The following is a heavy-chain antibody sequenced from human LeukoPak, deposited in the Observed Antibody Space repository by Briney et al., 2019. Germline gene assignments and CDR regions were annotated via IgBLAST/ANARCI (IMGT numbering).Heavy chain of an antibody. CDR2: IFYSGIT. J-gene: IGHJ4*02. V-gene: IGHV4-31*03. CDR3: ARRIPVAGLFDY. CDR1: GGSISSGGYY. D-gene: IGHD6-19*01. Sequence: PSQTLSLTCTVSGGSISSGGYYWSWIRQHPGKGPEWIGYIFYSGITYYNPSLKSRVTISQDTSKHQFSLKLSSVTAADTAVYYCARRIPVAGLFDYWGQGTLVTVSS.